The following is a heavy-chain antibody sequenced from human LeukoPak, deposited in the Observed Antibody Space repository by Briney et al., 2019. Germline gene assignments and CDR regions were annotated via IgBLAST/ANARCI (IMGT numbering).Heavy chain of an antibody. J-gene: IGHJ4*02. CDR1: GYIFGHNG. V-gene: IGHV1-69*13. CDR3: ASLTGIAVAPY. CDR2: IIPIFGTA. D-gene: IGHD6-19*01. Sequence: SVKVSCKTSGYIFGHNGISWVRQAPGQGLEWVGGIIPIFGTANYAQKFQGRVTITADESTSTAYMELSSLRSEDTAVYYCASLTGIAVAPYWGQGTLVTVSS.